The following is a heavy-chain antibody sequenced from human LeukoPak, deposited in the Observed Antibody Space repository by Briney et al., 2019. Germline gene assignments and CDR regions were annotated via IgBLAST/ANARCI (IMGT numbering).Heavy chain of an antibody. Sequence: GGSLRLSCATSGFNVSDYYMDWVRQAPGKGLEWVGRSRNKANSYTTDFAATVKGRFTISRDESKKSLYLQMNSLKTEDSAVYYCVRVQTGGAFDIWGLGTMVTVSS. D-gene: IGHD7-27*01. V-gene: IGHV3-72*01. CDR2: SRNKANSYTT. CDR3: VRVQTGGAFDI. CDR1: GFNVSDYY. J-gene: IGHJ3*02.